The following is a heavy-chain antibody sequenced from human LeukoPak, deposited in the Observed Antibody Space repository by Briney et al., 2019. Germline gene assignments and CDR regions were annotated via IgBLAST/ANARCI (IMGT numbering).Heavy chain of an antibody. CDR3: ARGEDSAN. V-gene: IGHV1-2*06. CDR2: INPNTGST. J-gene: IGHJ4*02. D-gene: IGHD4-11*01. CDR1: GYTFTGYY. Sequence: GASVKVSCKASGYTFTGYYMHWVRQAPGQGLEWMGRINPNTGSTNYAQRFQGRVTLTRDNYTDTDYMELKRLRSDDTAMYYCARGEDSANWGQGTLVIVSS.